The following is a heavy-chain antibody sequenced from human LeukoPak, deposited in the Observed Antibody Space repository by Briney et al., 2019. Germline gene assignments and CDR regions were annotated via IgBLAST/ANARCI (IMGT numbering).Heavy chain of an antibody. CDR3: ARGSGWHDY. V-gene: IGHV3-48*01. CDR1: GFTFSTYS. J-gene: IGHJ4*02. D-gene: IGHD6-19*01. Sequence: GGSLRLSCAASGFTFSTYSMNWVRQAPGKGLEWVSYISSSSTIYYADSVKGRFTISRDNAKNSLYLQMNSLRAEDTAVYYCARGSGWHDYWGQGTLVTVSS. CDR2: ISSSSTI.